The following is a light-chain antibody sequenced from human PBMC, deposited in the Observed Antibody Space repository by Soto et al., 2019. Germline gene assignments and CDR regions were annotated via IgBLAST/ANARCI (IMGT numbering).Light chain of an antibody. CDR2: DAS. CDR3: QQRTNWPRVT. V-gene: IGKV3-11*01. CDR1: QSVRNF. J-gene: IGKJ2*01. Sequence: EVVLTQSPATLSLSPGERATLSCRASQSVRNFLAWYQQKPGQAPRLLIYDASNRAAGIPARFSGSGSGTDFTLTIISLEPEDFGVYYCQQRTNWPRVTFGQGTNLEI.